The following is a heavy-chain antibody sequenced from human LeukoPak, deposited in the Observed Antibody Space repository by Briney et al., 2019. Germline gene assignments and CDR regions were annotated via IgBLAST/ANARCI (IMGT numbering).Heavy chain of an antibody. V-gene: IGHV4-34*01. CDR1: GGSFSGYY. J-gene: IGHJ4*02. CDR3: ARARLSAVAGTREYYFDY. Sequence: SETLSLTCAVYGGSFSGYYWSWIRQPPGKGLEWIGEINHSGSTNYNPSLKSRVTISVDTSKNQFSLKLSSVTAADTAVYYCARARLSAVAGTREYYFDYWGQGTLVTVSS. CDR2: INHSGST. D-gene: IGHD6-19*01.